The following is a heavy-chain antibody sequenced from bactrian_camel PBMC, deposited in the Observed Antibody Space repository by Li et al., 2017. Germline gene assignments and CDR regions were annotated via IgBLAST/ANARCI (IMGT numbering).Heavy chain of an antibody. CDR3: AANSVCLPATVTTVDSVTEYTY. V-gene: IGHV3S54*01. D-gene: IGHD4*01. Sequence: HVQLVESGGGSVQAGGSLTLSCTGSDTEYVSSVNYMGWFRQVAGKEREGVAVLDADGRTTLYRDSVKGRFTISKDYAKNTLYLQMDSLKPEDTAMYYCAANSVCLPATVTTVDSVTEYTYWGQGTQVTVS. CDR2: LDADGRTT. CDR1: EYVSSVNY. J-gene: IGHJ4*01.